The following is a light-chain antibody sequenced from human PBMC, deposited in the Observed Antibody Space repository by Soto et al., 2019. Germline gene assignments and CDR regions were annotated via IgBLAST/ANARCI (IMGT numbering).Light chain of an antibody. Sequence: QSVLTQPPSASGTPGQRVTISCSGSTSNIGSHSVNWYQHLPGTAPKLLIITNNQRPSGVPDRFSGYKSGTSASLVISGLQSEDEADYYFATWDDSLKGVFGTGTKLTVL. V-gene: IGLV1-44*01. CDR3: ATWDDSLKGV. J-gene: IGLJ1*01. CDR2: TNN. CDR1: TSNIGSHS.